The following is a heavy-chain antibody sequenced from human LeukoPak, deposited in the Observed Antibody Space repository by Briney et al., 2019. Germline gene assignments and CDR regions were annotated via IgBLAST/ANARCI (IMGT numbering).Heavy chain of an antibody. V-gene: IGHV3-9*02. CDR1: GFTSGDYA. D-gene: IGHD6-19*01. CDR3: AKDMAVADTRAFDI. J-gene: IGHJ3*02. Sequence: GGSLRLSCAASGFTSGDYAMHWVRHAPGKGLEWVSGISWNSGSTGYADSVKGRFTISRDNAKNSLYLQMNSLRAEDTALYYCAKDMAVADTRAFDIWGQGTMVTVSS. CDR2: ISWNSGST.